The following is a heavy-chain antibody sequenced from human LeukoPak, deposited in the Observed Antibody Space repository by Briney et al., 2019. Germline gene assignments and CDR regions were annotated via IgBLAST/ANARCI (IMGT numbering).Heavy chain of an antibody. CDR3: ARGRGAAAPGTSRGAYWYFDL. CDR2: IGGRGGST. V-gene: IGHV3-23*01. Sequence: GGSLRLSCAASGFRFSDFTMTCVRQAPGKGPEWVSAIGGRGGSTYYADSLGGRFIISRDNAKNSLYLQMNSLRAEDTAVYYCARGRGAAAPGTSRGAYWYFDLWGRGTLVTVSS. D-gene: IGHD6-13*01. CDR1: GFRFSDFT. J-gene: IGHJ2*01.